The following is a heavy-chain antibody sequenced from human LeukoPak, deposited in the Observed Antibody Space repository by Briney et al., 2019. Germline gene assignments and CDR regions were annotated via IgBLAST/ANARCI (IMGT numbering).Heavy chain of an antibody. J-gene: IGHJ6*03. V-gene: IGHV4-34*01. CDR1: GGSFSGYY. CDR2: INHSGST. D-gene: IGHD3-10*01. CDR3: ARRLGRKFGERFYYYHYMDV. Sequence: SETLSLTCAVYGGSFSGYYWSWIRPPPGKGLEWIGEINHSGSTHYNPSLKSRVTISVDTSKNQFSLRLSSVTAADTAVYYCARRLGRKFGERFYYYHYMDVWGQGTTVTISS.